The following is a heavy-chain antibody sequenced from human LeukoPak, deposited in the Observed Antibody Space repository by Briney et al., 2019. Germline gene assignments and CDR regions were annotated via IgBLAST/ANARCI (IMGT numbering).Heavy chain of an antibody. CDR1: GGSISSYY. CDR3: ASGKTGYSSGWYVDY. Sequence: SETLSLTCTVSGGSISSYYWSWIRQPPGKGLEWIGYIYYSGSTNYNPSLKSRVTISVDTSKNQFSLKLSSVTAADTAVYYCASGKTGYSSGWYVDYWGQGTLVTVSS. J-gene: IGHJ4*02. V-gene: IGHV4-59*01. D-gene: IGHD6-19*01. CDR2: IYYSGST.